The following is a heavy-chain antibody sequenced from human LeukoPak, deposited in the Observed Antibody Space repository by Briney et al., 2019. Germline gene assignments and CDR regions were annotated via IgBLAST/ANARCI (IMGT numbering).Heavy chain of an antibody. J-gene: IGHJ4*02. D-gene: IGHD6-13*01. CDR2: FDPEDGET. V-gene: IGHV1-24*01. CDR1: GYTLTELS. CDR3: ATSFVPLQSTAAVTRGYYFDY. Sequence: ASVKVSCKDSGYTLTELSMHWVRQAPGKGLERMGGFDPEDGETIYAQKFQGRVTMTEDTSTDTAYMELSSLRSEDTAVYYCATSFVPLQSTAAVTRGYYFDYWGQGTLVTVSS.